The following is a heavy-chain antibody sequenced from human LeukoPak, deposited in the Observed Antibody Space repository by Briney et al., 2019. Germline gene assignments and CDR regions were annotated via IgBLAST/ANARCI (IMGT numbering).Heavy chain of an antibody. D-gene: IGHD1-26*01. CDR1: GFTFSSYA. J-gene: IGHJ4*02. CDR3: AKSIVGAPF. CDR2: ISGSGGST. Sequence: QPGGSLILCCASAGFTFSSYAMSWVRQAPGKGLEWVSAISGSGGSTYYADSVKGRFTISRDNSKNTLYLQMNSLRAEDTAVYYCAKSIVGAPFWGQGTLVTVSS. V-gene: IGHV3-23*01.